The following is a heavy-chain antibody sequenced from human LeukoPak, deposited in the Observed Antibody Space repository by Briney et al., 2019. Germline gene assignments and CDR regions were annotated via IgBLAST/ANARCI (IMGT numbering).Heavy chain of an antibody. CDR3: AKGYIIAGRQWYLDL. CDR1: GFTFSSYG. J-gene: IGHJ2*01. D-gene: IGHD6-13*01. Sequence: PGRSLRLSCAASGFTFSSYGMHWVRQAPGKGLEWVAVIWYDGSNKYYADSVKGRFTISRDNSKNTLYLQMNSLRAEDTAVYYCAKGYIIAGRQWYLDLWGRGTLVGVSS. V-gene: IGHV3-33*06. CDR2: IWYDGSNK.